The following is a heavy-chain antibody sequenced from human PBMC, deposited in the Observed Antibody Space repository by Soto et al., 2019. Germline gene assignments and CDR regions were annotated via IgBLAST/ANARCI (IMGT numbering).Heavy chain of an antibody. J-gene: IGHJ5*02. CDR2: IPSRGRP. CDR1: GASVAGGSYY. CDR3: DRDTFSGYDFGL. D-gene: IGHD5-12*01. Sequence: QVQLRESGPGLVKPSQTLSLTCSVSGASVAGGSYYWSWVRQPPGKGLEWIGYIPSRGRPFYNPSLPSRGTSSEDTSKNPLSLQLTSVTAADTALSYGDRDTFSGYDFGLWGQGTLATVSS. V-gene: IGHV4-30-4*01.